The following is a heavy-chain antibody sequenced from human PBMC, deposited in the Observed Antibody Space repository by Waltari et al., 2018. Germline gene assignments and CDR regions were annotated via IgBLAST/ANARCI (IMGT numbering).Heavy chain of an antibody. CDR3: AKDSTGPFIAVANYYMDV. Sequence: EVQLVESGGGLVQPGGSLRLSCAASGFTFSSYAMSWARRAPGEGLEWVSAISGSGGSTYYADSVKGRFTISRDNSKNTLYLQMNSLRAEDTAVYYGAKDSTGPFIAVANYYMDVWGKGTTVTVSS. D-gene: IGHD6-19*01. J-gene: IGHJ6*03. CDR2: ISGSGGST. V-gene: IGHV3-23*04. CDR1: GFTFSSYA.